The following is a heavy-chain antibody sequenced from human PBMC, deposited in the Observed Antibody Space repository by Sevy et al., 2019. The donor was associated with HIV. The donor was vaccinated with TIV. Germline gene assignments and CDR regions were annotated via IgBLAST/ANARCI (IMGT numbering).Heavy chain of an antibody. Sequence: GGSLRLSCAASGFIFNSYAIHWVRQAPGKGLEWVAVVFMDGTKEFYAESVKGRFTKSRDNSKKKVFQKMNSLGDEDTAVYYCVRDHNDSSEYYLIGAYDVWGQGTTVTVSS. CDR1: GFIFNSYA. V-gene: IGHV3-33*01. J-gene: IGHJ3*01. D-gene: IGHD3-22*01. CDR3: VRDHNDSSEYYLIGAYDV. CDR2: VFMDGTKE.